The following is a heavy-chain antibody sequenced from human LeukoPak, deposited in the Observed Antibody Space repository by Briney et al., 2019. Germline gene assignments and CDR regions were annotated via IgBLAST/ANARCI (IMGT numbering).Heavy chain of an antibody. J-gene: IGHJ6*02. CDR2: ISGSGGST. CDR3: AKASHDYYYGMDV. V-gene: IGHV3-23*01. Sequence: PGGSLRLSCAASGFTFSSYAMSWVRQAPGKGLEWVSAISGSGGSTYYADSVKGRFTISRDNSKNTLYLRMNSLRAEDTAVYYCAKASHDYYYGMDVWGQGTTVTVSS. CDR1: GFTFSSYA.